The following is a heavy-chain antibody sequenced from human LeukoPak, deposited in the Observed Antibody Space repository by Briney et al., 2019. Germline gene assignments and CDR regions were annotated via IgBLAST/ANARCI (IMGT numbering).Heavy chain of an antibody. Sequence: GGSLRLSCAASGFTLSSYSMNWVRQAPGKGLEWVSSISSSSSYIYYADSVKGRFTISRDNAKNSLYLQMNSLRAEDTAVYYCAREPQAMVRGTYDYWGQGTLVTVSS. V-gene: IGHV3-21*01. D-gene: IGHD3-10*01. J-gene: IGHJ4*02. CDR1: GFTLSSYS. CDR2: ISSSSSYI. CDR3: AREPQAMVRGTYDY.